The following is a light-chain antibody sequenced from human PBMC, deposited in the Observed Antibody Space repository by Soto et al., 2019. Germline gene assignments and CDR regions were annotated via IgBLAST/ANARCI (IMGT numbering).Light chain of an antibody. V-gene: IGKV1-5*01. CDR2: DAY. CDR3: KQYNSYSRT. CDR1: QTISSW. J-gene: IGKJ1*01. Sequence: DIQMTQSPSTLSGSVGDRVTITCRASQTISSWLAWYQQKPGKAPKLLIYDAYSLESGVQSRFSGSGSGTEFTLTIRSLQPDDFATYYCKQYNSYSRTFGQGTKVDIK.